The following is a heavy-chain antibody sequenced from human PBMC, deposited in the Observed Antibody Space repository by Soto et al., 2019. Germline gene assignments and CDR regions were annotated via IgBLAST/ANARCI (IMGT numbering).Heavy chain of an antibody. CDR1: GGSISSGGYY. D-gene: IGHD3-10*01. Sequence: QVQLQESGPGLVKPSQTLSLTCTVSGGSISSGGYYWSWIRQHPGKGLEWIGYIYYSGSTYYNPSLRSRVTISVDTSMNQFSLMLSFGTAADTAVYYCARDRHYGSGPGDYFDYWGQGTLVTVSS. V-gene: IGHV4-31*03. J-gene: IGHJ4*02. CDR2: IYYSGST. CDR3: ARDRHYGSGPGDYFDY.